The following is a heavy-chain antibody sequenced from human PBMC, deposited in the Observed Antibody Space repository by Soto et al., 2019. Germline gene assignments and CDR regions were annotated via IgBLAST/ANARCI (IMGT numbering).Heavy chain of an antibody. Sequence: PSETLCVTRTVAGGYIITGGYYSSWIRKHPGKGLEWIGYIYYSGSTYYNPSLKSRVTISVDTSKNQFSLKLSSVTAADTAVYYCARITQGITMIVGSLDVWGQGTTVTVSS. CDR2: IYYSGST. V-gene: IGHV4-31*02. D-gene: IGHD3-22*01. CDR1: GGYIITGGYY. J-gene: IGHJ6*02. CDR3: ARITQGITMIVGSLDV.